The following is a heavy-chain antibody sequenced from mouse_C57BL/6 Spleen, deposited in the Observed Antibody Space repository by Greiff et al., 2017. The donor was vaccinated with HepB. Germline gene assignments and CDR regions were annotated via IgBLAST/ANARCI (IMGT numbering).Heavy chain of an antibody. CDR1: GYSITSGYY. CDR3: ARETGY. Sequence: VQLQQSGPGLVKPSQSLSLTCSVTGYSITSGYYWNWIRQFPGNKLEWMGYISYDGSNNYNPSLKNRISITRDTSKNQFFLKLNSVTTEDTATYYCARETGYWGQGTTLTVSS. CDR2: ISYDGSN. J-gene: IGHJ2*01. V-gene: IGHV3-6*01.